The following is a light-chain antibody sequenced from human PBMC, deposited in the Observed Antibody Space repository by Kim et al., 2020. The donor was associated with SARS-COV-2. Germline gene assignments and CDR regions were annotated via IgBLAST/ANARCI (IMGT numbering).Light chain of an antibody. CDR1: QNKKSD. CDR3: LQHNTSPAS. CDR2: YAA. Sequence: AAVGESVAITSRASQNKKSDLVWYEQRTGKQPHHLIYYAATLEGGGPSRWRGGGSVREFTLTMSSLRQEDFLSFYCLQHNTSPASFGQGNQVEIK. J-gene: IGKJ2*03. V-gene: IGKV1-17*01.